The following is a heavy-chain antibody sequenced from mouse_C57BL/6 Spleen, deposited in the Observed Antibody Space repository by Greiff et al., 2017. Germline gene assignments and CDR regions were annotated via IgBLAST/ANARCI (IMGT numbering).Heavy chain of an antibody. D-gene: IGHD2-4*01. J-gene: IGHJ3*01. Sequence: QVQLQQPGAELVKPGASVKLSCKASGYTFTSYWMHWVKQRPGQGLEWIGRIDPNSGGTKYNEKFKSKATLTVDKPSSTAYMQLSSLTSEDSAVYSCARGDYDAWLAYWGQGTLVTVSA. CDR2: IDPNSGGT. CDR1: GYTFTSYW. V-gene: IGHV1-72*01. CDR3: ARGDYDAWLAY.